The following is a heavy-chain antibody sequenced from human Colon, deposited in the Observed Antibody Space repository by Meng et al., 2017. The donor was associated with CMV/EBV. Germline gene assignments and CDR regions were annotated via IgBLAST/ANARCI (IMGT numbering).Heavy chain of an antibody. CDR2: ISGSGNVI. J-gene: IGHJ4*02. Sequence: SCTASGFTFSRFEMNWVRQAPGKGLEWVSHISGSGNVIYYAESVKGRFTISRDNAKNSLYLQMNNLRAEDTAVYYCASFDRNYYDSSGYPLGLGYWGQGTLVTVSS. CDR3: ASFDRNYYDSSGYPLGLGY. CDR1: GFTFSRFE. V-gene: IGHV3-48*03. D-gene: IGHD3-22*01.